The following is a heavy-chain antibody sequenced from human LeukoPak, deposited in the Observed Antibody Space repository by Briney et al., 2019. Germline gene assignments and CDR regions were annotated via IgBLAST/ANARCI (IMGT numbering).Heavy chain of an antibody. CDR2: IYHSGST. D-gene: IGHD3-22*01. J-gene: IGHJ5*02. V-gene: IGHV4-59*12. Sequence: SETLSLTCTVSGGSISSYYWSWIRQPPGKGLEWIGYIYHSGSTHYNPSLKSRVTISVDRSKNQFSLKLSSVTAADTAVYYCARAMGYYYDTWGQGTLVTVSS. CDR3: ARAMGYYYDT. CDR1: GGSISSYY.